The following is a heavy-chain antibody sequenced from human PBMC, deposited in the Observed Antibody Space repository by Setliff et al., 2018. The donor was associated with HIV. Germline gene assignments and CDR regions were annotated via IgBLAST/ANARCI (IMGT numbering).Heavy chain of an antibody. CDR2: ISTAGSDR. J-gene: IGHJ6*02. V-gene: IGHV3-21*01. D-gene: IGHD6-19*01. CDR3: ARVDEAGTADFYYYFYGMDV. Sequence: GGSLRLSCAASGFSFSAYSMNWVRQAPGKGLEWVSSISTAGSDRFYTDSVKGRFTISRDNSKNTLYLQMNSLRSEDTAVCYCARVDEAGTADFYYYFYGMDVWGQGTTVTVSS. CDR1: GFSFSAYS.